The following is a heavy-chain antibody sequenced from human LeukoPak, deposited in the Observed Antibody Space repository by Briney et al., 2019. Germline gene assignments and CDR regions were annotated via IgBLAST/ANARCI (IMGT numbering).Heavy chain of an antibody. D-gene: IGHD1-26*01. Sequence: GGSLSLSCAASGFTLGRSWIRWVRLAPGKGLECVSFISGSGNNTYYADSVKGWFSISTDTSKNTLYLQINSLRAGDTAVYYCAKDLALYTGPYSGAYYSPIDYWGQGTLVTVSS. CDR3: AKDLALYTGPYSGAYYSPIDY. CDR2: ISGSGNNT. CDR1: GFTLGRSW. V-gene: IGHV3-23*01. J-gene: IGHJ4*02.